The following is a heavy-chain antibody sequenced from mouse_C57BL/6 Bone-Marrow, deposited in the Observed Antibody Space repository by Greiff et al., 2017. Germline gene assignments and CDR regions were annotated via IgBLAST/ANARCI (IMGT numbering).Heavy chain of an antibody. J-gene: IGHJ3*01. Sequence: VQLQQSGAELVKPGASVKLSCKASSYTFTSYWMHWVKQRPGRGLEWIGRIDPNSGGTKYNEKFKSKATLTVDKPSSTAYMQLSSLTSEDSAVYYCASSYYYGSSPAWFAYWGQGTLVTVSA. CDR1: SYTFTSYW. V-gene: IGHV1-72*01. CDR2: IDPNSGGT. D-gene: IGHD1-1*01. CDR3: ASSYYYGSSPAWFAY.